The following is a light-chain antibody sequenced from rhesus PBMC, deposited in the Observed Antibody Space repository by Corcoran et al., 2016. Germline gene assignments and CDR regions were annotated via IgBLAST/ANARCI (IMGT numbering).Light chain of an antibody. CDR3: QPYSNWPQLT. V-gene: IGKV3-42*03. CDR1: QSVSSS. CDR2: GAY. Sequence: EIVLTQSPATLSLSPGERATLSCRASQSVSSSLAWYQQKPEKAPRLLIYGAYSRATGIPDRFSGSVSGPDFTLTISSLEPEDFAVYYCQPYSNWPQLTFGGGTKVEIK. J-gene: IGKJ4*01.